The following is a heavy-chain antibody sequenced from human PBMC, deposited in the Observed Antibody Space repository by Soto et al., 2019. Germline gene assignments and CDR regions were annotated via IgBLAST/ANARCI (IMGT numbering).Heavy chain of an antibody. Sequence: GASVKVSCKASGGTFSSYAISWVRQAPGQGLEWMGGIIPIFGTANYAQKFQGRVTITADESTSTAYMELSSLRSEDTAVYYCARGLYYDFWSGSPADPRYYYYGMDVWGQGTTVTVSS. CDR1: GGTFSSYA. CDR2: IIPIFGTA. J-gene: IGHJ6*02. CDR3: ARGLYYDFWSGSPADPRYYYYGMDV. D-gene: IGHD3-3*01. V-gene: IGHV1-69*13.